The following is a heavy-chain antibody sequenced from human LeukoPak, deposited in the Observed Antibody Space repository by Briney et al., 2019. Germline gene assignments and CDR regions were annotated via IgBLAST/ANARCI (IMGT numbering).Heavy chain of an antibody. CDR3: AREDCGGDCSGAFDI. Sequence: ASVKVSCKASGYTFTSYYMHWVRQAPGQGLEWMGIINPSGGSTSYAQKFQGRVTMTRDTSTSTVYMELSSLRSEDTAVYYCAREDCGGDCSGAFDIWGQGTMVTVSS. CDR1: GYTFTSYY. D-gene: IGHD2-21*02. V-gene: IGHV1-46*01. CDR2: INPSGGST. J-gene: IGHJ3*02.